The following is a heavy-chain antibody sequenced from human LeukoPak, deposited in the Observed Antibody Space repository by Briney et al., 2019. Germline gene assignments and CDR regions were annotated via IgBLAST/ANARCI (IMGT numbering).Heavy chain of an antibody. D-gene: IGHD4-17*01. CDR1: GFTFSSYE. J-gene: IGHJ4*02. CDR2: ISSSGSTI. V-gene: IGHV3-48*03. Sequence: GGSLRLSCAASGFTFSSYEMNWVRQAPGKGLEWVSYISSSGSTIYYAGSVKGRFTISRDNSKNTLYLQMNSLRAEDTAVYYCARDRYGVLGYWGQGTLVTVSS. CDR3: ARDRYGVLGY.